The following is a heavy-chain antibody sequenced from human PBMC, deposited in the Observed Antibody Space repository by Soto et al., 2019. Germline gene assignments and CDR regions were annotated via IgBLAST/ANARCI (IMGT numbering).Heavy chain of an antibody. Sequence: GGSLRLSCAASGFGFDEYGMTWVRQGPGKGLEWVATINRHGDSTTYADSVKGRFTISRDNAKNYLYLQMNSLRAEDTAFYCWARDQRWGYQYGHYGDSWGHGTLVTVSS. J-gene: IGHJ5*01. V-gene: IGHV3-20*04. D-gene: IGHD4-17*01. CDR3: ARDQRWGYQYGHYGDS. CDR1: GFGFDEYG. CDR2: INRHGDST.